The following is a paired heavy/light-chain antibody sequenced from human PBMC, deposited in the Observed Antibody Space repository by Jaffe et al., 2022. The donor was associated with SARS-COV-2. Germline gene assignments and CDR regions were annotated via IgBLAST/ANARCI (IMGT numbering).Heavy chain of an antibody. CDR3: ARENYYYDSSGYYRGVFDY. CDR2: IYYSGTT. Sequence: QVQLQESGPGLVKPSETLSLTCTLSGGSFSSGTFYWSWIRQPPGKGLEWIGYIYYSGTTNYNPSLKSRVTISVDTSKNQFSLKLSSVTAADTAVYYCARENYYYDSSGYYRGVFDYWGQGTLVTVSS. CDR1: GGSFSSGTFY. J-gene: IGHJ4*02. V-gene: IGHV4-61*01. D-gene: IGHD3-22*01.
Light chain of an antibody. V-gene: IGLV1-44*01. Sequence: QSVLTQPPSTSGTPGQRVTISCSGSNSNIGSRTVNWYQQLPGTAPKLLIYSNNQRPSGVPDRFSGSKSGTSASLAISGLQSEDEADYYCATWDDSLNGFCVFGTGTKVTVL. CDR1: NSNIGSRT. J-gene: IGLJ1*01. CDR2: SNN. CDR3: ATWDDSLNGFCV.